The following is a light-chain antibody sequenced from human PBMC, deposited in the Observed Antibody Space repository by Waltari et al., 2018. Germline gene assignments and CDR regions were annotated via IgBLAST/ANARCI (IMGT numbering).Light chain of an antibody. CDR1: SSDVGDYDY. J-gene: IGLJ1*01. V-gene: IGLV2-14*01. CDR2: DVS. CDR3: ASYTATSTPYV. Sequence: QSALTQPASVSGSPGQSIAISCTGTSSDVGDYDYVCWSQQHPGKAPKPLIYDVSNRPSWVSTRFFGSKSGNTASLTISGLQAEDEADYYCASYTATSTPYVFGTGTKVTVL.